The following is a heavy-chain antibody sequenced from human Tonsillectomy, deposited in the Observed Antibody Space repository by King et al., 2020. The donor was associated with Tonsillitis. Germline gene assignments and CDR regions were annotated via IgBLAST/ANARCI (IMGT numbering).Heavy chain of an antibody. Sequence: VQLVESGGGLAQPGGSLRLSCEASGFTFGSHAMSWVRQAPGKGLEWVSGVTGSGGRTGYADSVKGRFTISRDNSKNTLYLQMNSLRAEDTAIYYCAKEGGIVYWSLGHFDYWGQGTLVTVSS. V-gene: IGHV3-23*04. D-gene: IGHD2-8*02. CDR2: VTGSGGRT. J-gene: IGHJ4*02. CDR1: GFTFGSHA. CDR3: AKEGGIVYWSLGHFDY.